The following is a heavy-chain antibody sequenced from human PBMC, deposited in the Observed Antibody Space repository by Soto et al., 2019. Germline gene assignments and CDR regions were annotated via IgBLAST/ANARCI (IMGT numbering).Heavy chain of an antibody. D-gene: IGHD6-13*01. Sequence: ASVKVSCKASGYTFTSYAMHWVRQAPGQRLEWMGWINAGYGNTKYSQKFQGRVTITRDTSASTAHMELSSLRSEDTAVYYCARDLAAAGTVYYFDYWGQGTLVTVSS. CDR3: ARDLAAAGTVYYFDY. J-gene: IGHJ4*02. CDR1: GYTFTSYA. V-gene: IGHV1-3*01. CDR2: INAGYGNT.